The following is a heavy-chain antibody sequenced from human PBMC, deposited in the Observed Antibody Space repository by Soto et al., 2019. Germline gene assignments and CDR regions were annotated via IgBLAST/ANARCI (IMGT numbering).Heavy chain of an antibody. CDR3: ARGAGSGYYYWGWFDP. J-gene: IGHJ5*02. CDR1: GFTFSSYG. D-gene: IGHD3-22*01. V-gene: IGHV3-33*01. CDR2: IWYDGSNK. Sequence: QVQLVESGGGVVQPGRSLRLSCAASGFTFSSYGMHWVRQGPGKGLEWVAVIWYDGSNKYYADSVKGRFTISRDNSKNTLYLQMNSLRAEDTAVHYCARGAGSGYYYWGWFDPWGQGTLVTVSS.